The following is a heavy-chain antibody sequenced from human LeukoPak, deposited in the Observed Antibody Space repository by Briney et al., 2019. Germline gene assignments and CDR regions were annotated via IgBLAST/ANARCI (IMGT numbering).Heavy chain of an antibody. CDR2: IIPIFGTA. Sequence: SVKVSCKASGYTFTSYDINWVRQATGQGLEWMGGIIPIFGTANYAQKFQGRVTITADESTSTAYMELSSLRSEDTAVYYCARTRRKDIVVVPAAPRNYYYYYMDVWGKGTTVTVSS. V-gene: IGHV1-69*13. CDR3: ARTRRKDIVVVPAAPRNYYYYYMDV. CDR1: GYTFTSYD. D-gene: IGHD2-2*01. J-gene: IGHJ6*03.